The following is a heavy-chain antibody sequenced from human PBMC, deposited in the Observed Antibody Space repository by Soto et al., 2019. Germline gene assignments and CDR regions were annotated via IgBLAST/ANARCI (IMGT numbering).Heavy chain of an antibody. D-gene: IGHD3-22*01. V-gene: IGHV4-30-2*01. Sequence: PSETLSLTCAVSGGSISSGGYTWSWIPQPPGKGLEWIWYIYHSGSTYYNPSLKSRVTISVDRSKNQFSLKLSSVTAADTAVYYCAREVDSSGGNWFDPWGQGTLVTVSS. CDR2: IYHSGST. CDR3: AREVDSSGGNWFDP. CDR1: GGSISSGGYT. J-gene: IGHJ5*02.